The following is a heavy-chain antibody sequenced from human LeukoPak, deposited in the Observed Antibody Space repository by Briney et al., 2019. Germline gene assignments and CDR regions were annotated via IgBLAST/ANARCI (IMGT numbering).Heavy chain of an antibody. Sequence: GGSLRLSCAASGFTFSSYSMNWVRQAPGKGLEWVSSISSSSSYIYYADSVKGRFTISRDNAKNSLYLQMNSLRAEDTAVYYCARASGYRYYYDSSGYYYFDYWGQGTLVTVSS. V-gene: IGHV3-21*01. CDR2: ISSSSSYI. CDR3: ARASGYRYYYDSSGYYYFDY. J-gene: IGHJ4*02. CDR1: GFTFSSYS. D-gene: IGHD3-22*01.